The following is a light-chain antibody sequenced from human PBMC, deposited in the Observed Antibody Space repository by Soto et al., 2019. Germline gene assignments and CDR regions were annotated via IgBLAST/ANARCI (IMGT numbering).Light chain of an antibody. CDR3: QQRSNWPTIT. CDR2: DAS. V-gene: IGKV3-11*01. CDR1: QGISSW. Sequence: TESASSLSASVGDRVTITCRGSQGISSWLAWYQQKPGQAPRLLIYDASNRATGIPARFSGSGSGTDFTLTISSLETEDFAVYYCQQRSNWPTITFGQGTRLEIK. J-gene: IGKJ5*01.